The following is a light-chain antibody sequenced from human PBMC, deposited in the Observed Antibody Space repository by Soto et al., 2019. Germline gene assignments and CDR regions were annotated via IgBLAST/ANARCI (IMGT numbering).Light chain of an antibody. J-gene: IGKJ1*01. CDR1: QSVNSN. V-gene: IGKV3-15*01. Sequence: ILMTQSPATLSVSPGEGATLSCRASQSVNSNLAWYQQKPGQAPRLLIYGASIRATGIPARFSGSGSGTDFTLTISSLQSEDFAGYYCQQYNNWWTFGQGTKVEIK. CDR2: GAS. CDR3: QQYNNWWT.